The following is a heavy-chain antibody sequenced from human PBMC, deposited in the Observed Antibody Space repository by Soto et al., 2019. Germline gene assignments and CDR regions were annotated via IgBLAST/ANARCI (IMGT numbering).Heavy chain of an antibody. Sequence: PXVSLRLSCAASGFTFSSNYMSWVRQAPGKGLEWVSVIYSGGSTYYADSVKGRFTISGDNSKNTLYLQMNSLRAEDTAVYYCARAWGPTICLDYCGQRTLVTVSS. J-gene: IGHJ4*02. CDR1: GFTFSSNY. D-gene: IGHD3-16*01. CDR3: ARAWGPTICLDY. CDR2: IYSGGST. V-gene: IGHV3-53*01.